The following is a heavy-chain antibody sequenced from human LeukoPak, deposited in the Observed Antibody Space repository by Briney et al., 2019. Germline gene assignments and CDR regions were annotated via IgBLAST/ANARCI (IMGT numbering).Heavy chain of an antibody. J-gene: IGHJ3*02. Sequence: GGSLRLSCAASRFTFSSYVMHWVRQAPGKGLEWVAVISYDGSNKYYADSVKGRFTISRDNSKNTLYLQMNSLRAEDTAVYYCAKSSGSSCYRCAFDIWGQGTMVTVSS. CDR2: ISYDGSNK. D-gene: IGHD2-2*01. CDR1: RFTFSSYV. V-gene: IGHV3-30*18. CDR3: AKSSGSSCYRCAFDI.